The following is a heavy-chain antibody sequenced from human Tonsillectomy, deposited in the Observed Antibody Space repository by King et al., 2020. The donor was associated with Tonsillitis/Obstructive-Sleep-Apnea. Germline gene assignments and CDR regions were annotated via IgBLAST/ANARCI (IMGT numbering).Heavy chain of an antibody. V-gene: IGHV4-31*01. J-gene: IGHJ3*02. CDR3: ARLGRHDAFDI. Sequence: QLQESGPGLVKPSQTLSLTCTVSGGSISSGGYYWSWIRQHHGKGLEWIGDIYYSGGTYYNPSLKSLVTISVDTSKNQFSLKLSSVTAADTAVYYCARLGRHDAFDIWGQGTMVTVSS. CDR1: GGSISSGGYY. D-gene: IGHD1-26*01. CDR2: IYYSGGT.